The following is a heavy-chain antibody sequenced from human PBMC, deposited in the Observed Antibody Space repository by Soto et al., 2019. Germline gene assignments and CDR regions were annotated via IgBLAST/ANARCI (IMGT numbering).Heavy chain of an antibody. CDR1: GYTFTSYD. CDR3: ARGRYCSGGSCYFTYNWFDP. D-gene: IGHD2-15*01. J-gene: IGHJ5*02. V-gene: IGHV1-8*01. Sequence: SVKVSCKASGYTFTSYDINWLGQATGQGRDGMGWMNPNSGNTGYAQKFQGRVTMTRNTSISTAYMELSSLRSEDTAVYYCARGRYCSGGSCYFTYNWFDPWGQGTLVTVSS. CDR2: MNPNSGNT.